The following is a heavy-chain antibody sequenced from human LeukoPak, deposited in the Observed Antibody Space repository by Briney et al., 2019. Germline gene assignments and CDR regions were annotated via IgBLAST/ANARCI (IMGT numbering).Heavy chain of an antibody. CDR3: ANHAIIVYSKYRLNWFDP. CDR2: ISGSGGST. V-gene: IGHV3-23*01. J-gene: IGHJ5*02. Sequence: PGGSLRLSCAASGFTFSSYAMSWVRQAPGKGLEWVSAISGSGGSTYYADSLKGRFTISRDNSKNTLYLQMNSLRAEETAVYYCANHAIIVYSKYRLNWFDPWGQGTLVTVSS. CDR1: GFTFSSYA. D-gene: IGHD4-11*01.